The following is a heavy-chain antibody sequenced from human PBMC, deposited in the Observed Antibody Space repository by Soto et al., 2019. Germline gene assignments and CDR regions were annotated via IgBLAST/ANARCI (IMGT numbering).Heavy chain of an antibody. J-gene: IGHJ4*02. CDR1: GASTVSHYH. CDR3: ALALGPTTGLDY. D-gene: IGHD1-26*01. V-gene: IGHV4-31*02. CDR2: IFNSGTT. Sequence: QVQLQESGPGLVKPSQTLSLTCSVSGASTVSHYHWTWIRHPPGKGLVWIGYIFNSGTTFYNPSLTSRLSISMDTSGNHFSLELRSVTAADTAVYYCALALGPTTGLDYWGQGTLVTVSS.